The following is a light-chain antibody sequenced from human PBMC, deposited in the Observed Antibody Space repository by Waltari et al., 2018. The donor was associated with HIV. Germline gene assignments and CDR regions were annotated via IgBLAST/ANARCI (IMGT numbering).Light chain of an antibody. CDR1: GLLVGHD. Sequence: TQPDARSDFTGQKVSSSYPAHLGLLVGHDCKWSQKRPDGAPHTVIYEDNQTISGVPDRFSIYIHRSYNYDYLVIAGLKTEEEGDYYRQSYDSSKHWVFGGGTKLTVL. CDR3: QSYDSSKHWV. J-gene: IGLJ3*02. V-gene: IGLV6-57*04. CDR2: EDN.